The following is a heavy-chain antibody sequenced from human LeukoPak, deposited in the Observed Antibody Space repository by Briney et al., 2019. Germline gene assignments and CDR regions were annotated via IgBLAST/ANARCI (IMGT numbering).Heavy chain of an antibody. CDR3: AHFRGGAFDF. CDR1: GGSISSSSYY. D-gene: IGHD3-16*01. J-gene: IGHJ3*01. CDR2: VYYSGST. Sequence: SETLSLTCTVSGGSISSSSYYWGRVRQPPGKGLEWIGSVYYSGSTYYNPSLKSRVTISVDTSKNQFALKLRSVNAADTAVYYCAHFRGGAFDFWGQGTMVTVSA. V-gene: IGHV4-39*01.